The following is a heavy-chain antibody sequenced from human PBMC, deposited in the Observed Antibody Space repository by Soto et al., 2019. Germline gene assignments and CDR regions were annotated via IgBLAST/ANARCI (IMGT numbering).Heavy chain of an antibody. CDR1: GGSFSGYY. D-gene: IGHD3-3*01. Sequence: ETLSLTCAVYGGSFSGYYWSWIRQPPGKGLEWIGEINHSGSTNYNPSLKSRVTISVDTSKNQFSLKLSSVTAADTAVYYCARGIQGYDFWSGYLRWFDPWGQGTLVTVSS. CDR3: ARGIQGYDFWSGYLRWFDP. CDR2: INHSGST. J-gene: IGHJ5*02. V-gene: IGHV4-34*01.